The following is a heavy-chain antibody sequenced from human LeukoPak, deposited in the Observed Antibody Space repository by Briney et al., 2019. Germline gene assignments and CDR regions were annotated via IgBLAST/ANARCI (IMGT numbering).Heavy chain of an antibody. Sequence: GGSLRLSCAASGFTFSYYWMHWVRQGPGKGLVWVSRIDSDGSSTNYADSVKGRFTISRDNVKNTLYLQMNSLRAKDTAVYYCAKADSGSWYYFDYWGQGTLVTVSS. CDR2: IDSDGSST. J-gene: IGHJ4*02. CDR1: GFTFSYYW. D-gene: IGHD1-26*01. CDR3: AKADSGSWYYFDY. V-gene: IGHV3-74*01.